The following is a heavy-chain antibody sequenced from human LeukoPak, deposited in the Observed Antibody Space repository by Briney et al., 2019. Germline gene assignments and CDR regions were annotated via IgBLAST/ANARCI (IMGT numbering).Heavy chain of an antibody. J-gene: IGHJ4*02. CDR2: IYYSGST. Sequence: SETLSLTCTVSGGSISSYYWSWIRQPPGKGLEWIGYIYYSGSTNYNPSLKSRATISVDTSKNQFSLKLSSVTAADTAVYYCARGAWYSGYGFDYWGQGTLVTVSS. CDR3: ARGAWYSGYGFDY. D-gene: IGHD5-12*01. CDR1: GGSISSYY. V-gene: IGHV4-59*01.